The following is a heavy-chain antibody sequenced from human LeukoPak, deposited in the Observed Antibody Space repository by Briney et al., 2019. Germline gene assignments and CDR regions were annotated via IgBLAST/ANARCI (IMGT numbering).Heavy chain of an antibody. V-gene: IGHV4-38-2*01. CDR3: ARLTLHSSSRFWKAPGGRWFDP. J-gene: IGHJ5*02. CDR1: GYSISSGYY. CDR2: IYHSGST. Sequence: PSETLSLTCAVSGYSISSGYYCGWIRQPPGKGLEWIGSIYHSGSTYYNPSLKSRVTISVDTSKNQFSLKLSSVTAADTAVYYCARLTLHSSSRFWKAPGGRWFDPWGQGTLVTVSS. D-gene: IGHD6-6*01.